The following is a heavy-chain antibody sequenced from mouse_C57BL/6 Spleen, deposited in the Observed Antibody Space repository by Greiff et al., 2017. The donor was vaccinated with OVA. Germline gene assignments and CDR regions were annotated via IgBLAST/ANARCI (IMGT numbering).Heavy chain of an antibody. CDR2: ISDGGSYT. D-gene: IGHD2-4*01. Sequence: EVMLVESGGGLVKPGGSLKLSCAASGFTFSSYAMSWVRQTPEKRLEWVATISDGGSYTYYPDNVKGRFTISRDNAKNNLYLQMSHLKSEDTAMYYCAREDDYDRSYYAMDYWGQGTSVTVSS. CDR1: GFTFSSYA. V-gene: IGHV5-4*01. J-gene: IGHJ4*01. CDR3: AREDDYDRSYYAMDY.